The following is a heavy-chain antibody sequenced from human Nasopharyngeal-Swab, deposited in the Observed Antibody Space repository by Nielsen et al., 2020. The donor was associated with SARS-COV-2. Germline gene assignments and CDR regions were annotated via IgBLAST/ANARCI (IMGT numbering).Heavy chain of an antibody. V-gene: IGHV4-4*02. CDR2: IYHSGSA. CDR3: ARDLIYYYGSGSYGAPHYYYYGMDV. D-gene: IGHD3-10*01. Sequence: WIRQPPGKGLEWIGEIYHSGSANYNPSLKSRVTISVDKSKNQFSLKLSSVTAADTAVYYCARDLIYYYGSGSYGAPHYYYYGMDVWGQGTTVTVSS. J-gene: IGHJ6*02.